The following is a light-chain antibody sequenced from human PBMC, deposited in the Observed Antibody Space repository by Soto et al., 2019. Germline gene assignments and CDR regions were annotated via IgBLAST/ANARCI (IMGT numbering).Light chain of an antibody. J-gene: IGKJ1*01. CDR3: QHYKMYSPWT. V-gene: IGKV1-5*01. CDR1: QSISTW. CDR2: DVS. Sequence: IQMTQSPSSLSASVGRRLTITCRAGQSISTWLAWYQQRPGKAPKLLVYDVSSLQSGVPSRFSGSGSGTEFTLTISSLQPDDFATYYCQHYKMYSPWTFGQGTKVDIK.